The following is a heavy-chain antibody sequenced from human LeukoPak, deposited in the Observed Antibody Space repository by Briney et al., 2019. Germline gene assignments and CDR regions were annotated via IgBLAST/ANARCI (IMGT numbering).Heavy chain of an antibody. CDR3: TSVTPGSDFDY. D-gene: IGHD4-17*01. Sequence: PGGSLRLSCAASGFTFSGSAMHWVRQASGKGLEWVGRIRSKANSYATAYAASVKGRFTISRDDSKNTAYLQMNSLKTEDTAVYYSTSVTPGSDFDYWGQGTLVTVSS. CDR2: IRSKANSYAT. J-gene: IGHJ4*02. V-gene: IGHV3-73*01. CDR1: GFTFSGSA.